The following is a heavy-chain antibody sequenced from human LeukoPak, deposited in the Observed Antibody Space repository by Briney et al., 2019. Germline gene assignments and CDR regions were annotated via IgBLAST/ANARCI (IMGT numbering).Heavy chain of an antibody. CDR3: ARESSNSGSSEEYFQH. CDR1: GGSISSSSYY. D-gene: IGHD1-26*01. J-gene: IGHJ1*01. Sequence: SETLSLTCTVSGGSISSSSYYWGWIRQPPGKGLEWIGSIYYSGSTYYNPSLKSRVTISVDTSKNQFSLKLSSVTAADTAVYYCARESSNSGSSEEYFQHWGQGTLVTVSS. CDR2: IYYSGST. V-gene: IGHV4-39*02.